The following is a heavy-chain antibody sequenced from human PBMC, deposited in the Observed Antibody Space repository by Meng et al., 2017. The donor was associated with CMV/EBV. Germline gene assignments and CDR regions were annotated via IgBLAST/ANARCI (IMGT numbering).Heavy chain of an antibody. V-gene: IGHV1-46*01. CDR3: ARGGLAVGLYGVVMGVGNWFDP. Sequence: YYMHWVGKAPGRGLEWMGISNPSGGSTSYAQKFQGRVTMTRDTSKSTVYMELSSMRSEDTAVYYWARGGLAVGLYGVVMGVGNWFDPWGQGTLVTVSS. CDR2: SNPSGGST. J-gene: IGHJ5*02. CDR1: YY. D-gene: IGHD3-3*01.